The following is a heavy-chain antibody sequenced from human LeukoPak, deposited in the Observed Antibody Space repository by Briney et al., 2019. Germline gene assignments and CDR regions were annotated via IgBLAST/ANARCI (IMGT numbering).Heavy chain of an antibody. Sequence: QSGGSLRLSCAASGFPFSSYSMSWVRQAPGKGLEWLSFINSAGDNIYCADSVKGRFTISRDNAKKTLYLEMNSLRMEDTAVYYCAKVEIVVVPAANHEYFQHWGQGTLVTVSS. D-gene: IGHD2-2*03. V-gene: IGHV3-48*04. CDR1: GFPFSSYS. CDR3: AKVEIVVVPAANHEYFQH. CDR2: INSAGDNI. J-gene: IGHJ1*01.